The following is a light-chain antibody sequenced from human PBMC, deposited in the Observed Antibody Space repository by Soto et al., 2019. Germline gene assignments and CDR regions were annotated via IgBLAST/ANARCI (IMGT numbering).Light chain of an antibody. CDR3: QQFNSYPLT. CDR1: QGISSA. CDR2: DAS. J-gene: IGKJ4*01. V-gene: IGKV1-13*02. Sequence: AIQLTQSPSSLSASVGDRVTITCRANQGISSALAWYQQKPGKASKLLIYDASSLESRVPSRFSGSGSGTDFTLTISSLQPEDFATYYCQQFNSYPLTFGGGTKVDIK.